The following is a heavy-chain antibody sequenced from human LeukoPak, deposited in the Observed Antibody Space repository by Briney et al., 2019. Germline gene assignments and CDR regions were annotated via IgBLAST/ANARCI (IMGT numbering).Heavy chain of an antibody. CDR2: ISSSSSYI. D-gene: IGHD6-19*01. CDR1: GFTFSSYS. V-gene: IGHV3-21*01. CDR3: ARDQYSSGWFDP. J-gene: IGHJ5*02. Sequence: GGSLRLSCAASGFTFSSYSMNWVRQAPGKGLEWVSSISSSSSYIYYADSVKGRFTISRDNAKNSLYLQMNSLRAEDTAVYYCARDQYSSGWFDPWGQGTQVTVSS.